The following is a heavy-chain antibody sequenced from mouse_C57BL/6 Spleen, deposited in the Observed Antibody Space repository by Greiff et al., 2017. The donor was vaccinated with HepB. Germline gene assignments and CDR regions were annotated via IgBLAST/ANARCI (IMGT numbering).Heavy chain of an antibody. J-gene: IGHJ2*01. Sequence: VQLQQPGAELVKPGASVKLSCKASGYTFTSYWMHWVKQRPGQGLEWIGMIHPNSGSTNYNEKFKSKATLTVDKSSSTAYMQLSSLTSEDSEVYYCARGNYYGSSYDYWGQGTTLTVSS. V-gene: IGHV1-64*01. CDR1: GYTFTSYW. CDR2: IHPNSGST. CDR3: ARGNYYGSSYDY. D-gene: IGHD1-1*01.